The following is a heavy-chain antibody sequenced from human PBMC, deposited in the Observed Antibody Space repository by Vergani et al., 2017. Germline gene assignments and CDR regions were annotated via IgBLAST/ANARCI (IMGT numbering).Heavy chain of an antibody. D-gene: IGHD3-16*02. CDR2: ISAYNGNT. Sequence: QVQLVQSGAEVKKPGASVKVSCKASGYTFTSYGISWVRQAPGQGLEWMGWISAYNGNTNYAQKLQGRVTMTTATSTSTAYMGLRSLRSDDTAVYYCARVVNDYVWGSYLANSWGRFDPWGQGTLVTVSS. J-gene: IGHJ5*02. V-gene: IGHV1-18*01. CDR1: GYTFTSYG. CDR3: ARVVNDYVWGSYLANSWGRFDP.